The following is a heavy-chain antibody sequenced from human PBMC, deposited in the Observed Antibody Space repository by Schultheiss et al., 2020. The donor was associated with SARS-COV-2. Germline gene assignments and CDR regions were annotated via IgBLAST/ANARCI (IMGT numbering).Heavy chain of an antibody. CDR2: INHSGST. CDR3: ARGRRDIVVVPAAIWAY. J-gene: IGHJ4*02. V-gene: IGHV4-39*07. D-gene: IGHD2-2*01. Sequence: GSLRLSCTVSGGSISSSSYYWSWIRQPPGKGLEWIGEINHSGSTNYNPSLKSRVTISVDTSKNQFSLKLSSVTAADTAVYYCARGRRDIVVVPAAIWAYWGQGTLVTVSS. CDR1: GGSISSSSYY.